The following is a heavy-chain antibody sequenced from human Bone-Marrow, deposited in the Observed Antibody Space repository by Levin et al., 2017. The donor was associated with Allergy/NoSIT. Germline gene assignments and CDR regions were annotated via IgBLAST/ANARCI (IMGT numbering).Heavy chain of an antibody. D-gene: IGHD3-22*01. CDR3: ARWKSGSDYYFDY. Sequence: SETLSLTCTVSGVSMSLSRYFWSWLRQPPGKGLEWIASIYFSGRSNYNPSLKGRGSMSIDTSKQQFSLKFASGTAADTASYYCARWKSGSDYYFDYWGQGTVVTVSS. CDR2: IYFSGRS. J-gene: IGHJ4*02. CDR1: GVSMSLSRYF. V-gene: IGHV4-39*01.